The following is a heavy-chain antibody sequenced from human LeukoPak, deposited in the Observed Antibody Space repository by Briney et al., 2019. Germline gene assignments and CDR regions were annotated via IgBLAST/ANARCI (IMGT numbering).Heavy chain of an antibody. Sequence: PSETLSLTCTVSGGSISSGDYYWSWIRQPPGKGLEWIGYIYYSGSTYYTPSLKSRVTISVDTSKNQFSLKLSSVTAADTAVYYCARGGDIVVVPAAPHYYGMDVWGKGTTVTDSS. CDR1: GGSISSGDYY. CDR2: IYYSGST. CDR3: ARGGDIVVVPAAPHYYGMDV. D-gene: IGHD2-2*01. V-gene: IGHV4-30-4*01. J-gene: IGHJ6*04.